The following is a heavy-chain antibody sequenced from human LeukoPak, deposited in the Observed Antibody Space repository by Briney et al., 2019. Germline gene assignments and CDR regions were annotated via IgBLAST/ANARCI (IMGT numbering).Heavy chain of an antibody. V-gene: IGHV3-21*01. CDR2: ISSSSIYI. D-gene: IGHD6-13*01. Sequence: GGSLRLSCAASGFTFTSYSMNWVRQAPGKGLEWVSSISSSSIYIYYADSVKGRFTISRDNAKNSLYLQMNSLRAEDTAVYYCARDLPSSDAFDIWGQGTMVTVSS. CDR3: ARDLPSSDAFDI. CDR1: GFTFTSYS. J-gene: IGHJ3*02.